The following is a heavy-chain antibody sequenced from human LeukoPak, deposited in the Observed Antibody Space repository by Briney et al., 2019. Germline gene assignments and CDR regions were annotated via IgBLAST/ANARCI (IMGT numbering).Heavy chain of an antibody. V-gene: IGHV4-30-4*08. Sequence: PSETLSLTCTVSGGSISSGDYYWSWIRQPPGKGLEWIGYIYYSGSTYYNPSLKSRVTISVDTSKNQFSLKLSSVTAADTAVYYCAVGHYYDNSGPPDYWGQGTLVTVSS. CDR2: IYYSGST. CDR1: GGSISSGDYY. CDR3: AVGHYYDNSGPPDY. D-gene: IGHD3-22*01. J-gene: IGHJ4*02.